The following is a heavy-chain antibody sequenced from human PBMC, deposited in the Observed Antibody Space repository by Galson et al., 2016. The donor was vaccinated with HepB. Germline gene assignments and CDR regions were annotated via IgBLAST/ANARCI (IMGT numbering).Heavy chain of an antibody. V-gene: IGHV4-34*01. D-gene: IGHD2-15*01. J-gene: IGHJ3*02. CDR1: VGSLSAYY. CDR3: ATGYCSGGSCYSGALDI. CDR2: VNHSGAT. Sequence: SETLSPTCTVNVGSLSAYYWNWIRQSPGKGLEWIGEVNHSGATNYNPSLKSRVTISVDTSKKQFSLNLNSVTAADTAVYYCATGYCSGGSCYSGALDIWGQGTMVTVS.